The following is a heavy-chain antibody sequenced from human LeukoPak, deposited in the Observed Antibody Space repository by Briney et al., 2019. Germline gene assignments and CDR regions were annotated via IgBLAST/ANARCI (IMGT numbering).Heavy chain of an antibody. CDR3: AREGAYYYDSSGYLAGFDY. CDR1: GFTFSSYS. V-gene: IGHV3-21*01. D-gene: IGHD3-22*01. J-gene: IGHJ4*02. Sequence: GGSLRLSCAASGFTFSSYSMNWVRQAPGKGLEWVSSISSSSSYIYYADSVKGRFTISRDNAKNSLYLQMNSLRAEDTAVYYCAREGAYYYDSSGYLAGFDYWGQGTLVTVSS. CDR2: ISSSSSYI.